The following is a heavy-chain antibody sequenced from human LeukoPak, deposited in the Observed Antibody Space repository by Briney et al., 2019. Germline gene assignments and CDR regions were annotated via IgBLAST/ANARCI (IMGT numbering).Heavy chain of an antibody. D-gene: IGHD2-8*02. CDR1: GFTFSDSY. CDR2: IRTKTRNYAA. Sequence: PGGSLRLSCAASGFTFSDSYMHWVRQASGKGLEWVGLIRTKTRNYAATYAESVKGRFTTSRDDSKNTAYLQMNSLKMEDTAVYYCTRQNCTGGSCSYVDCWGQGTLVTVSS. J-gene: IGHJ4*02. CDR3: TRQNCTGGSCSYVDC. V-gene: IGHV3-73*01.